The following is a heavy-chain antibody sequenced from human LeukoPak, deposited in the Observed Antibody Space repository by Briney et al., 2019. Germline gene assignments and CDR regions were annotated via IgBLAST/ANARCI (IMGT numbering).Heavy chain of an antibody. CDR3: ARSRVVVPAAPRDAFDI. V-gene: IGHV4-30-2*01. Sequence: SETLSLTCTVSGGSISSGGYYWSWIRQPPGKGLEWIGYIYHSGSTYYNPSLKSRVTISVDRSKNQFSLKLSSVTAADTAVYYCARSRVVVPAAPRDAFDIWGQGTMVTVSS. D-gene: IGHD2-2*01. CDR1: GGSISSGGYY. CDR2: IYHSGST. J-gene: IGHJ3*02.